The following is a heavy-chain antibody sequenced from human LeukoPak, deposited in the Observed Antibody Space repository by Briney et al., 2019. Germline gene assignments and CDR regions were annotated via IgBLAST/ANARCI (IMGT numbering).Heavy chain of an antibody. J-gene: IGHJ4*02. Sequence: GASVKVSCKASGYTFTGYYMHWVRQAPGQGLEWMGWINPNSGGTNYAQKFQGRVTMTRDTSISTAYMELSRLRSDDTAVYYCARVKVRGVKVFDYWGQGTLVTVSS. CDR1: GYTFTGYY. V-gene: IGHV1-2*02. D-gene: IGHD3-10*01. CDR2: INPNSGGT. CDR3: ARVKVRGVKVFDY.